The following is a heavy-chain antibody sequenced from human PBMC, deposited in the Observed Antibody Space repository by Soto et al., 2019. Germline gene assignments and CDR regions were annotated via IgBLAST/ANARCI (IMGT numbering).Heavy chain of an antibody. Sequence: ASVKVSCKASGYTFTSYYVHWVRQAPGQGLEWMGIINPSGGSTSYAQKFQGRVTMTRDTSTSTVYMELSSLRSEDTAVYYCARDWKGQNWFDPWGQGTLVTVSS. CDR2: INPSGGST. CDR3: ARDWKGQNWFDP. D-gene: IGHD1-1*01. J-gene: IGHJ5*02. V-gene: IGHV1-46*03. CDR1: GYTFTSYY.